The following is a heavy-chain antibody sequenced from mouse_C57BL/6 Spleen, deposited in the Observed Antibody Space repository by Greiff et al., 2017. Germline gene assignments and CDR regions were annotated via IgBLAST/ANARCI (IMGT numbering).Heavy chain of an antibody. V-gene: IGHV1-15*01. D-gene: IGHD2-1*01. CDR2: IDPETGGT. CDR3: GYYYGNCLAY. J-gene: IGHJ3*01. CDR1: GYTFTDYE. Sequence: QVQLQQSGAELVRPGASVTLSCKASGYTFTDYEMHWVKQTPVHGLEWIGAIDPETGGTAYNQKFKGKAILTADKSSSTAYMELRSLTSEDSAVYYCGYYYGNCLAYWGQGTLVTVSA.